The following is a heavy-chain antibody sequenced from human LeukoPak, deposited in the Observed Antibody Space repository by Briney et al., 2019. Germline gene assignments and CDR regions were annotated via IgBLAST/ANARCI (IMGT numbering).Heavy chain of an antibody. V-gene: IGHV4-34*01. CDR2: INHSGST. D-gene: IGHD6-19*01. J-gene: IGHJ4*02. CDR1: GGSFSGYY. Sequence: SETLSLTCAVYGGSFSGYYWSWIRQPPGKGLEWIGEINHSGSTNYNPSLKSRVTISVDTSKNQFSLKLSSVTAADTAVYYCARGPRPYSSRWYVYWGQGTLVTVSS. CDR3: ARGPRPYSSRWYVY.